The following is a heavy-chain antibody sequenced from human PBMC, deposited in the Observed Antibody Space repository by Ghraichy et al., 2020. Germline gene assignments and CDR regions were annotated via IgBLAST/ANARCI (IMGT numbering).Heavy chain of an antibody. J-gene: IGHJ3*02. CDR2: TYYRSKWYN. D-gene: IGHD3-22*01. V-gene: IGHV6-1*01. CDR1: GDRVSSDSVA. Sequence: SQTLSLTCAISGDRVSSDSVAWNWIRQSPSRGLEWLGRTYYRSKWYNDYAPSVKSRITFNPDTSKNQISLQLNSVTPEDTAVYYCAKGRYESGGYYYWYAFDIWGQGTMVAVSS. CDR3: AKGRYESGGYYYWYAFDI.